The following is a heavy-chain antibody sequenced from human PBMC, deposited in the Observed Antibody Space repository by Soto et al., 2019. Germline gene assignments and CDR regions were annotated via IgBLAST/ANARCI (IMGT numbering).Heavy chain of an antibody. V-gene: IGHV1-69*04. Sequence: SVKVSCKASGGTFSSYTISWVRQAPGQGLEWMGRIIPILGIANYAQKFQGRVTITADKSTSTAYMELSSLRSEDTAVYYCAREVLYGSGSYYNDDYYYGMDVWGLGTTVTVSS. CDR2: IIPILGIA. D-gene: IGHD3-10*01. J-gene: IGHJ6*02. CDR3: AREVLYGSGSYYNDDYYYGMDV. CDR1: GGTFSSYT.